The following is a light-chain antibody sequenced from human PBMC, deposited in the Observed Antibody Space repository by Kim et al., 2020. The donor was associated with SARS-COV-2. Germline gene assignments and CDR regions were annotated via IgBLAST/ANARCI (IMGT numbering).Light chain of an antibody. J-gene: IGKJ1*01. CDR2: DAS. CDR3: QQRSNWRT. CDR1: QSVGGY. Sequence: SLSTGERDTLSCRASQSVGGYLAWYQQSPGQAPRLLIYDASTRAPGIPARFSGSGSGTDFTLTINNVEPEDFAVYYCQQRSNWRTFGQGTKVDIK. V-gene: IGKV3-11*01.